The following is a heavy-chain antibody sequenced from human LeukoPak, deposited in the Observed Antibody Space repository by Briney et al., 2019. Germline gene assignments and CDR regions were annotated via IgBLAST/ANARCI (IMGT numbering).Heavy chain of an antibody. J-gene: IGHJ4*02. CDR3: VSCGTTTCIIRFDH. V-gene: IGHV3-7*01. CDR1: GFTFSRYW. CDR2: IKEDGSEK. D-gene: IGHD2-2*01. Sequence: GGSLRLSCAASGFTFSRYWMNRVRQAPGKGLEWVASIKEDGSEKSYVDSVKGRFTISRDNAKNSLYLQMNSLRAEDTAVYYCVSCGTTTCIIRFDHWGQGTLVTVSS.